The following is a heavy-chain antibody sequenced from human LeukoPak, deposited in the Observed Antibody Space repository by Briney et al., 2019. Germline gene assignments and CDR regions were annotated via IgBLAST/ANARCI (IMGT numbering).Heavy chain of an antibody. CDR2: IYYSGST. V-gene: IGHV4-39*07. CDR1: GGSISSSSYY. Sequence: SETLSLTCTVSGGSISSSSYYWGWIRQPPGKGLEWIGSIYYSGSTYYNPSLKSRVTIPVDTSKNQFSLKLGSVTAADTAVYYCTRALGYSYGHAGMYYFDYWGQGTLVTVSS. D-gene: IGHD5-18*01. J-gene: IGHJ4*02. CDR3: TRALGYSYGHAGMYYFDY.